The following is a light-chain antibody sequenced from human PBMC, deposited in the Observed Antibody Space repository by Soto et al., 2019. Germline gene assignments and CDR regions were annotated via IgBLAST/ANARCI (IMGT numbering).Light chain of an antibody. J-gene: IGKJ2*01. Sequence: EIVLTQSPGTLSLSPGDRATLSCRASQTVPSNYLAWYQQKSGQTPKLLIYGASSRATGIPDRFSGSGSGTDFTLTIRRLEPEDFAVYFCHQYATSPYTFGQGTKLEIK. CDR1: QTVPSNY. CDR2: GAS. CDR3: HQYATSPYT. V-gene: IGKV3-20*01.